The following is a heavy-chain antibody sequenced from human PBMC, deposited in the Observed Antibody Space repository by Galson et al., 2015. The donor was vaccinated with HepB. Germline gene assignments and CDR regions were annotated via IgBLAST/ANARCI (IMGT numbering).Heavy chain of an antibody. J-gene: IGHJ4*02. Sequence: SETLSLTCTVSGGSISSRSYYWGWIRQPPGKGLEWIGTVSCGGTIYYNPSLKSRVTISEDTSKNQLSLKVSSVTAADTAVFYCARASPYLYFWRAYYFDYWGQGTLVTVSS. V-gene: IGHV4-39*07. CDR2: VSCGGTI. CDR1: GGSISSRSYY. D-gene: IGHD3-3*01. CDR3: ARASPYLYFWRAYYFDY.